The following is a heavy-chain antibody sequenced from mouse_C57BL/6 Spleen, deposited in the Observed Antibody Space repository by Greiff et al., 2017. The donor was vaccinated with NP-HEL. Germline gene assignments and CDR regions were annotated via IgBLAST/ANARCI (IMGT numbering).Heavy chain of an antibody. CDR3: AGDLYAMDY. J-gene: IGHJ4*01. CDR2: IYPGDGDT. Sequence: QVQLQQSGPELVKPGASVKISCKASGYAFSSSWMNWVKQRPGKGLEWIGRIYPGDGDTNYNGKFQGKATLTADKSSSTAYMQLSSLTSEDSAVYFCAGDLYAMDYWGQGTSVTVSS. CDR1: GYAFSSSW. V-gene: IGHV1-82*01.